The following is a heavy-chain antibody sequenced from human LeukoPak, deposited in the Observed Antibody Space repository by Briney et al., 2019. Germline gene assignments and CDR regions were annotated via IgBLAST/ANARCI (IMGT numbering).Heavy chain of an antibody. CDR3: AKRYYYDNSGLWDS. J-gene: IGHJ4*02. CDR1: GFTFSSYA. D-gene: IGHD3-22*01. V-gene: IGHV3-23*01. Sequence: DPGGSLRLSCAASGFTFSSYAMSWVRQAPGKGLEWVSAITSSGGSTYYVGSVKGRFTISRDNSKNTLYLQVNSLRAEDTAVYYCAKRYYYDNSGLWDSWGQGTLVTVSS. CDR2: ITSSGGST.